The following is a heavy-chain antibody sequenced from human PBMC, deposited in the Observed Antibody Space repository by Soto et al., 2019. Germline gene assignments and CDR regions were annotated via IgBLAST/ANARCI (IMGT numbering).Heavy chain of an antibody. CDR3: ARDLGYCSGGSCPDFDY. CDR1: GFTFTSYA. D-gene: IGHD2-15*01. V-gene: IGHV1-18*01. J-gene: IGHJ4*02. Sequence: ASVKVSCKASGFTFTSYAISWVRQAPGQGLEWMGWISAYNDNTNYAQKLQGRVTMTTDTSTSTAYMELRSLRSDDTAVYYCARDLGYCSGGSCPDFDYWGQGTLVTVSS. CDR2: ISAYNDNT.